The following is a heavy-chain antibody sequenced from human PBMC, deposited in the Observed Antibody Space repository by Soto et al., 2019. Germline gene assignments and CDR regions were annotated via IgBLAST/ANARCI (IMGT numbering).Heavy chain of an antibody. CDR1: GGSFSGYY. J-gene: IGHJ6*02. Sequence: SETLSLTCAVYGGSFSGYYWSWIRQPPGKGLEWIGEINHRGSTNYNPSLKSRVTISVDTSKNQFSLKLSSVTAADTAVYYCARTVLGYCSGGSCSGYYYYGMDVWGQGTTVTVSS. CDR3: ARTVLGYCSGGSCSGYYYYGMDV. V-gene: IGHV4-34*01. CDR2: INHRGST. D-gene: IGHD2-15*01.